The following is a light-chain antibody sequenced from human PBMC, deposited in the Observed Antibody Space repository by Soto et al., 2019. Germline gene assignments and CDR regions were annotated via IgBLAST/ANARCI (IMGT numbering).Light chain of an antibody. CDR2: AAS. Sequence: LPVTPSPSPPSASVGDKVTLTFRASQDIRNDLGWYQQKPGKAPKLLIYAASSLQSGVPSRFAGSGSGTDFTLTISSLQPEDFATYYCLQDYNYPWTFGQGTKVDIK. CDR1: QDIRND. J-gene: IGKJ1*01. CDR3: LQDYNYPWT. V-gene: IGKV1-6*01.